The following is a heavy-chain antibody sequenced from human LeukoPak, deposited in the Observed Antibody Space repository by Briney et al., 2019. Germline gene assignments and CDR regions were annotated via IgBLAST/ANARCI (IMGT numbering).Heavy chain of an antibody. V-gene: IGHV4-39*01. CDR1: GGSISSSSYY. CDR2: IYYSGST. CDR3: ARLRGYCSGGSCYSFPDY. J-gene: IGHJ4*02. Sequence: SSETLSLTCTVSGGSISSSSYYWGWIRQPPGKWLEWIGSIYYSGSTYYNPSLKSRVTISVDTSKNQFSLKLSSVTAADTAVYYCARLRGYCSGGSCYSFPDYWGQGTLVTVSS. D-gene: IGHD2-15*01.